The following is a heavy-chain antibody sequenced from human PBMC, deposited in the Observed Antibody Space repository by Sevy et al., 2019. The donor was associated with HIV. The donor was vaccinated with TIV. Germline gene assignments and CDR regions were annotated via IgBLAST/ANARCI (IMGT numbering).Heavy chain of an antibody. CDR3: VRVHGDYTYFDY. J-gene: IGHJ4*02. CDR1: GGSMSSFY. Sequence: SETLSLTCTVSGGSMSSFYWSWIRQSAGKGLEWIGRIFGSGNTNCNPSLKSRVTMSVVRSKSQFSLNMMSVTAADTAVYYCVRVHGDYTYFDYWGQGILVTVSS. V-gene: IGHV4-4*07. D-gene: IGHD4-17*01. CDR2: IFGSGNT.